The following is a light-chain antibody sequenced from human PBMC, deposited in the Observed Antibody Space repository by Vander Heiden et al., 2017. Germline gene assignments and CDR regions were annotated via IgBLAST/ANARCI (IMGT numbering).Light chain of an antibody. CDR2: DVS. J-gene: IGLJ1*01. CDR3: CSDAGSYTFV. CDR1: SSDVGGYNY. Sequence: QSALTQPRSVSGSPGQSVTIPCTGTSSDVGGYNYVSWYQQHPGKALKLLIYDVSKRPSGVPDRFSGSKSGNTASLTISGLQAEEEADYYCCSDAGSYTFVFGTGTKVTVL. V-gene: IGLV2-11*01.